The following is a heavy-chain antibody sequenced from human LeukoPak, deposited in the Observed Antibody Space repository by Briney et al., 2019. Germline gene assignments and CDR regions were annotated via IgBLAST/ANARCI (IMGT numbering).Heavy chain of an antibody. CDR1: GFTFGTYA. CDR3: ARGDDSGYYDYFDY. CDR2: ISGSGGST. J-gene: IGHJ4*02. Sequence: GGSLRLSCAASGFTFGTYAMSWVRQAPGKGLEWISAISGSGGSTYYADSVKGRFTISRDFSKNTVFLHMNSLRAEDTAMYYCARGDDSGYYDYFDYWGQGALVTVSS. D-gene: IGHD3-22*01. V-gene: IGHV3-23*01.